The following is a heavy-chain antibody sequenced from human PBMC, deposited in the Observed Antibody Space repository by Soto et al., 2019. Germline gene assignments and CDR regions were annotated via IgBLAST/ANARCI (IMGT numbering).Heavy chain of an antibody. D-gene: IGHD2-8*01. CDR1: GASISRYY. J-gene: IGHJ5*02. CDR3: ARDRSTYGGGGTGEVKENWFDP. CDR2: AYYSGDT. V-gene: IGHV4-59*01. Sequence: QVQLRESGPGVVKASETLSLTCSVSGASISRYYWSWIRQSPGKGLEWIGYAYYSGDTGYNPSLKRRDTMAIDTSKNQVSLKLTSVTAADTAVYYCARDRSTYGGGGTGEVKENWFDPWGQGALVTVSS.